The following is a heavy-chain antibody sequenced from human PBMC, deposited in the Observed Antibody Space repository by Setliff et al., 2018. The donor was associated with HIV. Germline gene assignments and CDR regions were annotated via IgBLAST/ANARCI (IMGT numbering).Heavy chain of an antibody. CDR1: GDSVNDGSYF. CDR3: ARLAMRGVIGDPNWFDP. V-gene: IGHV4-39*01. D-gene: IGHD3-16*02. J-gene: IGHJ5*02. Sequence: SETLSLTCTVSGDSVNDGSYFWGWIPQPPGRGLEWIGEINHSGSTNYNPSLASRVTISVDTSKNQVSLKLTSVTAADTGVYYCARLAMRGVIGDPNWFDPWGQGTLVTVSS. CDR2: INHSGST.